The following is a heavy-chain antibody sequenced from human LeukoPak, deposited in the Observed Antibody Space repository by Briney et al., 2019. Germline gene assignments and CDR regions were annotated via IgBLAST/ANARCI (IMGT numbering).Heavy chain of an antibody. Sequence: GGSLRLSCAASGFTFSSYAMSWVRQAPGKGLEWVSAISGSGGSTYYADSVKGRFTISRDNSKNTLYLQMNSLRSDDTAVYYCARDGYDFWSGHIQIDAFDIWGQGTMVTVSS. D-gene: IGHD3-3*01. V-gene: IGHV3-23*01. CDR3: ARDGYDFWSGHIQIDAFDI. CDR1: GFTFSSYA. J-gene: IGHJ3*02. CDR2: ISGSGGST.